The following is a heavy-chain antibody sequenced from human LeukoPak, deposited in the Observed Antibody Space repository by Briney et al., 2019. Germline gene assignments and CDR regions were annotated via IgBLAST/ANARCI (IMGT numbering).Heavy chain of an antibody. CDR1: GGSISSGDYY. D-gene: IGHD2-15*01. J-gene: IGHJ2*01. CDR3: ARKTYSWYFDL. CDR2: IYYSGST. V-gene: IGHV4-61*08. Sequence: PSETLSLTCTVSGGSISSGDYYWSWIRQPPGKGLEWIGYIYYSGSTNYNPSLKSRVTISVDTSKNQFSLKLSSVTAADTAVYYCARKTYSWYFDLWGRGTLVTVSS.